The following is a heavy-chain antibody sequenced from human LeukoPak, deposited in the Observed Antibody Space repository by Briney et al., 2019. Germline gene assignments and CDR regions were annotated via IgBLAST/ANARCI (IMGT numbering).Heavy chain of an antibody. D-gene: IGHD3-9*01. Sequence: ASVKVSCKASGYTFISYGISWVRQAPGQGLEWMGWINTYNGNTDYEQKLQGRVTMTTDTSTNTAYMELRSLRSDDTAVYYCARHKRTEILTAYNTVWGQGTLVTVSS. CDR2: INTYNGNT. CDR3: ARHKRTEILTAYNTV. CDR1: GYTFISYG. J-gene: IGHJ4*02. V-gene: IGHV1-18*01.